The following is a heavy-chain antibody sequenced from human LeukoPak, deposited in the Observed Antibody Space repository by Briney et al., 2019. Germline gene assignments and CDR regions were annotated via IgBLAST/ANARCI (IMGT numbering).Heavy chain of an antibody. CDR1: GFTFSNYG. CDR2: ISYDGSNK. D-gene: IGHD2-15*01. Sequence: XGSLRLSCVASGFTFSNYGVHWVRQAXGKGLEWVAVISYDGSNKYYTDSVRGRFTISRDNSKNTLYLQMNSLRGEDTAVYYCAKDVGSAYYYFAMDVWGQGTTVAVSS. CDR3: AKDVGSAYYYFAMDV. J-gene: IGHJ6*02. V-gene: IGHV3-30*18.